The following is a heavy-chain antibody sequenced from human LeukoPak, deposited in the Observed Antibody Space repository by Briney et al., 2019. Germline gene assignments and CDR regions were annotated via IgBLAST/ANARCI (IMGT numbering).Heavy chain of an antibody. D-gene: IGHD6-13*01. CDR3: ARGTGLPSSSWYYFDY. CDR1: GGTFSSYA. V-gene: IGHV1-18*01. CDR2: ISAYNGNT. Sequence: ASVKVSCKASGGTFSSYAISWVRQAPGQGLEWMGWISAYNGNTNYAQKLQGRVTMTTDTSTSTAYMELRSLRSDDTAVYYCARGTGLPSSSWYYFDYWGQGTLVTVSS. J-gene: IGHJ4*02.